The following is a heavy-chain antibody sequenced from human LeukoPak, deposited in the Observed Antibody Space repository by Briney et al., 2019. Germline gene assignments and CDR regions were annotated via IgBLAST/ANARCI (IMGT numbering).Heavy chain of an antibody. D-gene: IGHD5-18*01. Sequence: GGSLRLSCAASGFTXSSYGMHWVRQAPGKGLEWVAVIWYDGSNKYYADSVKGRFTISRDNSKSTLYLQMNSLRAEDTAVYYCARGRYTAMVTRYFDYWGQGTLVTVSS. CDR2: IWYDGSNK. CDR1: GFTXSSYG. CDR3: ARGRYTAMVTRYFDY. V-gene: IGHV3-33*01. J-gene: IGHJ4*02.